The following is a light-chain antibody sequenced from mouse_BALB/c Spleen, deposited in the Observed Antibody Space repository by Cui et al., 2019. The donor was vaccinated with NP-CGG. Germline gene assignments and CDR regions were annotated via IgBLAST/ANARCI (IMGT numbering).Light chain of an antibody. CDR2: GTN. Sequence: QAVVTQDSALTTSPGETVTLTCRSSIGAVTTSNYANWVQEKPDHLFTGLIGGTNNRTPGVPARCSGSLIGDKAALTITGAQTEDEAIYFCALWYSNHWVFGGGTKLTVL. CDR1: IGAVTTSNY. V-gene: IGLV1*01. CDR3: ALWYSNHWV. J-gene: IGLJ1*01.